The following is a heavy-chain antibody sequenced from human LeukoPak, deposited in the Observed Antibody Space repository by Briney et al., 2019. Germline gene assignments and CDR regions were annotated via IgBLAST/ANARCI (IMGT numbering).Heavy chain of an antibody. CDR1: GYTFTGYY. D-gene: IGHD3-22*01. J-gene: IGHJ6*03. V-gene: IGHV1-2*02. CDR3: ARGDADNYDTSGYYYPYYYMDV. CDR2: INPNSGGT. Sequence: ASVKVSCKASGYTFTGYYMHWVRQAPGQGLEWMGWINPNSGGTNYAQKFQGRVTMTRDTSISTAYMELSRLRSDDTAVYYCARGDADNYDTSGYYYPYYYMDVWGKGTTVTISS.